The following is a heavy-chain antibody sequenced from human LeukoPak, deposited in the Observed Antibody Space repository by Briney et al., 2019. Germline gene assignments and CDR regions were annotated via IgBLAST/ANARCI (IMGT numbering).Heavy chain of an antibody. CDR2: ISYDGGNK. Sequence: GGSLRLSCGASGFTFSSYAMQWVRQAPGKGLEWVAVISYDGGNKYYADSVKGRFTISRDNSKNTLSLQMNSLRAEDTAVYYCARDSSPYSSGWYYYFDYWGQGTLVTVSS. D-gene: IGHD6-19*01. J-gene: IGHJ4*02. CDR1: GFTFSSYA. CDR3: ARDSSPYSSGWYYYFDY. V-gene: IGHV3-30*04.